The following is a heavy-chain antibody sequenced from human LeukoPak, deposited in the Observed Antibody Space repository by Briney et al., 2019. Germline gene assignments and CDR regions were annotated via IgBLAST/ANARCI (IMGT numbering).Heavy chain of an antibody. CDR3: AKESGSYYYYYGMDV. J-gene: IGHJ6*02. CDR1: GFTFSSYG. CDR2: ISNDGSNK. D-gene: IGHD1-26*01. Sequence: GRSLRLSCAASGFTFSSYGMHWVRQAPGKGLEWVAVISNDGSNKYYADSVKGRFTISRDNSKNTLYLQMNSLRAEDTAVYYCAKESGSYYYYYGMDVWGQGTTVTVSS. V-gene: IGHV3-30*18.